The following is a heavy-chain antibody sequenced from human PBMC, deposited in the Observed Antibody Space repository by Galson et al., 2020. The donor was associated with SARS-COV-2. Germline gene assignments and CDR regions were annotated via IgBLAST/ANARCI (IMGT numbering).Heavy chain of an antibody. V-gene: IGHV6-1*01. CDR1: GDSVSSHDAG. Sequence: SETLSLTCDVSGDSVSSHDAGWNWIRQAPSRGLEWLGRAYFRSRWIKDYALSLKSRLVINPDTSQNRFSLQLDSVTPDDTAVYYCAREPGPGVGYFDFWGRGSLVSVSS. D-gene: IGHD2-8*01. CDR2: AYFRSRWIK. J-gene: IGHJ4*03. CDR3: AREPGPGVGYFDF.